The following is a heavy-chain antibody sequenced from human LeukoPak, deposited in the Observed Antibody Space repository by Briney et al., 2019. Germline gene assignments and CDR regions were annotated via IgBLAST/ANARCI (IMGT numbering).Heavy chain of an antibody. CDR2: ISAYNGNT. V-gene: IGHV1-18*01. J-gene: IGHJ4*02. CDR3: ARLREGLIVVIFDY. Sequence: SVKVSCKASGYTFTSCGISWVRQDPGQGLEWMGWISAYNGNTNYAQKLQGRVTMTTDTSTSTAYMELRSLRSDDTAVYYCARLREGLIVVIFDYWGQGTLVTASS. D-gene: IGHD3-22*01. CDR1: GYTFTSCG.